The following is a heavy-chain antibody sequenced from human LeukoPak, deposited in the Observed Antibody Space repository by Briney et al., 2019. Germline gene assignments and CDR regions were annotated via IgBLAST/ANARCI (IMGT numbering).Heavy chain of an antibody. CDR1: GGSISSSSYY. V-gene: IGHV4-39*01. J-gene: IGHJ4*02. D-gene: IGHD6-19*01. CDR2: IYYSGST. Sequence: SETLSLTCTVSGGSISSSSYYWGWIRQPPGKGLEWIGSIYYSGSTYYNPSLKSRVTISVDTSKNQFSLKLSSVTAADTAVYYCARHGIAEAGSFDYWGQGTLVTVSS. CDR3: ARHGIAEAGSFDY.